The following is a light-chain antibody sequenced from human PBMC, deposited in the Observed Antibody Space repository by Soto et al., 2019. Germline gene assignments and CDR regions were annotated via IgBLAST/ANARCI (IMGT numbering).Light chain of an antibody. V-gene: IGLV1-44*01. CDR3: AAWDDSLNGFWV. CDR1: SSNIGSNT. CDR2: SNN. Sequence: QSVLTQPPSASGTPGQRVTISCSGSSSNIGSNTVNWYQQLPGTAPKLLIYSNNQRPSGVPDRFSGSKSGTSASLAISGLQSEAEADYYCAAWDDSLNGFWVFGGGTKLTVL. J-gene: IGLJ3*02.